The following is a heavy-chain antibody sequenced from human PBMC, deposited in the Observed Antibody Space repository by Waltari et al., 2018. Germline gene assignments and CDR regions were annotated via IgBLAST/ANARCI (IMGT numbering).Heavy chain of an antibody. D-gene: IGHD3-10*02. CDR2: IYTSGST. J-gene: IGHJ3*02. Sequence: QVQLQESGPGLVKPSETLSPRGPAPGGSISSCYWSWIRQPSGKGLEWIGRIYTSGSTNYNPSLKSRVTISVDKSKNQFSLKLSSVTAADTAVYYCARDLGSGSYLRSDAFDIWGQGTMVTVSS. V-gene: IGHV4-4*07. CDR3: ARDLGSGSYLRSDAFDI. CDR1: GGSISSCY.